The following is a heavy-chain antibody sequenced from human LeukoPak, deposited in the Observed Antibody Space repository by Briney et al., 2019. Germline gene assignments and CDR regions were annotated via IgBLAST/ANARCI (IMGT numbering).Heavy chain of an antibody. J-gene: IGHJ5*02. CDR3: ARTAGGSGRWGDNWFDP. D-gene: IGHD3-10*01. Sequence: GASVKVSCKASGYTFTGSYMHWVRQAPGQGLEWVGWINLNNGGTNHAQKFQSRVTMTSDTSISTAYMELSSLRFDDTAVYYCARTAGGSGRWGDNWFDPWGQGTLVTVSS. V-gene: IGHV1-2*02. CDR1: GYTFTGSY. CDR2: INLNNGGT.